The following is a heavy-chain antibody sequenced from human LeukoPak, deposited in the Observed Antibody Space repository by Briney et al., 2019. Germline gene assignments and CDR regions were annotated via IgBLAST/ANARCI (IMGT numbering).Heavy chain of an antibody. CDR1: GGSISSYY. CDR3: ARYCSSTSCPPFDY. V-gene: IGHV4-34*01. J-gene: IGHJ4*02. D-gene: IGHD2-2*01. Sequence: ASETLSLTCTVSGGSISSYYWSWIRQPPGKGLEWIGEINHSGSTNYNPSLKSRVTISVDTSKNQFSLKLSSVTAADTAVYYCARYCSSTSCPPFDYWGQGTLVTVSS. CDR2: INHSGST.